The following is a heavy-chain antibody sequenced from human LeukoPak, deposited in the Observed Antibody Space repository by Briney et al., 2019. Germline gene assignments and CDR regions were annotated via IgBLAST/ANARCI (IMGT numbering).Heavy chain of an antibody. CDR3: ASNLGRGATTVDY. J-gene: IGHJ4*02. CDR2: IIPIFGTA. V-gene: IGHV1-69*13. D-gene: IGHD1-26*01. CDR1: GGTFSSYA. Sequence: SVKVSCKASGGTFSSYAISWVRQAPGQGLEWMGGIIPIFGTANYAQKFRGRVTITADESTSTAYMELSSLRSEDTAVYYCASNLGRGATTVDYWGQGTLVTVSS.